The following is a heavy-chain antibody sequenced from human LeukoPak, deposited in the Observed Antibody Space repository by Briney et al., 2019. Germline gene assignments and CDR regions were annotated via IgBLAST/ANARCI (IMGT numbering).Heavy chain of an antibody. D-gene: IGHD5-12*01. CDR2: MNPNSGNT. J-gene: IGHJ6*03. V-gene: IGHV1-8*03. Sequence: GASVKVSCKASGYTFTSYDINWVRQATGQGLEWMGWMNPNSGNTGYAQKFQGRVTITRNTSISTAYMELSILRSEDTAVYYCAKGRSGYDRNYYYYMDVWGKGTTVTVSS. CDR3: AKGRSGYDRNYYYYMDV. CDR1: GYTFTSYD.